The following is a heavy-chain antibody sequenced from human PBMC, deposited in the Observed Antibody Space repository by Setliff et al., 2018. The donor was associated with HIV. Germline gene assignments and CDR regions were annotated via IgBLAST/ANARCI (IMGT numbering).Heavy chain of an antibody. Sequence: GGSLRLSCVASRFTFNDYWMSWVRQAPGKGLEWVANIDRDGSETNYVDSVKGRFTIFRDNAKSSMYLQMNSLRAEDTAIYYCARKFRPGHGVGVWGQGTTVTVS. J-gene: IGHJ6*02. CDR1: RFTFNDYW. CDR3: ARKFRPGHGVGV. CDR2: IDRDGSET. V-gene: IGHV3-7*01. D-gene: IGHD3-10*01.